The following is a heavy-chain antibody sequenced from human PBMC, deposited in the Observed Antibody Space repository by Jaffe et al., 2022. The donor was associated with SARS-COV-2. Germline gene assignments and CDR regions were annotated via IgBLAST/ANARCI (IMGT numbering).Heavy chain of an antibody. Sequence: EVQLLESGGALVQPGGSLRLSCAASGFTFSMYAMTWVRQTPGKGLEWVSASYRGTGDTTYADSVKGRFTLSRDNSQNTVYLQMNSVRADDTALYYCAREGYNYWYFDLWGRGTLVTVSS. J-gene: IGHJ2*01. D-gene: IGHD5-12*01. CDR1: GFTFSMYA. CDR3: AREGYNYWYFDL. V-gene: IGHV3-23*01. CDR2: SYRGTGDT.